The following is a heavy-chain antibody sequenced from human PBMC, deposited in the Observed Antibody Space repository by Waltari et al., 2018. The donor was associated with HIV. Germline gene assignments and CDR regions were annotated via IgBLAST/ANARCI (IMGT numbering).Heavy chain of an antibody. V-gene: IGHV3-30*18. Sequence: QVQLVESGGGVVQPGRSLRLSCAASGFTFSSYGMHWVRQAPGKGLEWVAVISYDGSNKFYTDSVKGRFTISRDNSKNTLYLQMNSLRAEDTAEYYCAKTGYGDYGRDDWGQGTLVTVSS. D-gene: IGHD4-17*01. CDR1: GFTFSSYG. J-gene: IGHJ4*02. CDR3: AKTGYGDYGRDD. CDR2: ISYDGSNK.